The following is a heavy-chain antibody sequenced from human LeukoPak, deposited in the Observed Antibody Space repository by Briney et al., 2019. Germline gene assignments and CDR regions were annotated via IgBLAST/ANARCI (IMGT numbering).Heavy chain of an antibody. CDR2: IKSKTDGGTT. Sequence: GGSLRLSCAASGFTFSIYSMSWVRQAPGKGLEWVGRIKSKTDGGTTDYAAPVKGRFTISRDDSKNTLYLQMNSLKTEDTAVYYCTTAGLGDIVVVVAATGDLNYFDYWGQGTLVTVSS. D-gene: IGHD2-15*01. CDR3: TTAGLGDIVVVVAATGDLNYFDY. V-gene: IGHV3-15*01. CDR1: GFTFSIYS. J-gene: IGHJ4*02.